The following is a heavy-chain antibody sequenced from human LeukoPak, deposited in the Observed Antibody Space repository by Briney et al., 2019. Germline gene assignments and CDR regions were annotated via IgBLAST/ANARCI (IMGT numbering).Heavy chain of an antibody. Sequence: SETLSLTCVVYGGSLSGYYWSWIRQPPGKGLEWIGEINHSGSTNYKSSLKSRVTISVDTSRNQFSLKLNSVTAADTAVYYCARSGRGSSAGFDYWGQGTLVTVSS. D-gene: IGHD3-10*01. CDR2: INHSGST. V-gene: IGHV4-34*01. CDR1: GGSLSGYY. CDR3: ARSGRGSSAGFDY. J-gene: IGHJ4*02.